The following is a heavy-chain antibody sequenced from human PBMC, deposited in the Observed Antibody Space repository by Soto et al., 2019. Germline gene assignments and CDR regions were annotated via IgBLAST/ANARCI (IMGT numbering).Heavy chain of an antibody. CDR1: GFTFGGSA. CDR3: TRQADAVQWLVVPTDYNFDY. Sequence: GGSLRLSCAASGFTFGGSAMHWVRQASGKGLEWVGHIRSKTNSYATAYAESVKGRFTISRDDSMNTAYLQMNSLKTEDTAVYFCTRQADAVQWLVVPTDYNFDYWGQGTLVTVSS. D-gene: IGHD6-19*01. J-gene: IGHJ4*02. V-gene: IGHV3-73*01. CDR2: IRSKTNSYAT.